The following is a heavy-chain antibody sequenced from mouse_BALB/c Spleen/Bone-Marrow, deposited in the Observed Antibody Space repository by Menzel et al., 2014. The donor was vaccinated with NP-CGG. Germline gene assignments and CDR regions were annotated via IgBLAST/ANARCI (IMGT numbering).Heavy chain of an antibody. CDR2: ISSGSSTI. CDR1: GFTFSSFG. J-gene: IGHJ3*01. D-gene: IGHD3-2*02. CDR3: AIRAY. V-gene: IGHV5-17*02. Sequence: EVHLVESGGGLVLPGGSRKLSCAASGFTFSSFGMHWVRQAPEEGLEWVAYISSGSSTIYYADTVKGRFTISRDNPKNTLFLQMTSLRSEDTAMYYCAIRAYWGQGTLVTVSA.